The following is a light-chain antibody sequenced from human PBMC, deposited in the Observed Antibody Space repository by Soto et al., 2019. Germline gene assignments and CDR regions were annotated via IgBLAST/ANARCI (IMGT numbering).Light chain of an antibody. J-gene: IGKJ1*01. V-gene: IGKV3-15*01. CDR1: QSVNTN. CDR3: QQYNNWPSWA. Sequence: VLTQSPGTLSLSPGERATLSCRASQSVNTNFAWYQQKPGQAPRLLIYGASTRATGIPARFSGSGSGTEFTLTISSLQSEDSAVYYCQQYNNWPSWAFGQGTKVDIK. CDR2: GAS.